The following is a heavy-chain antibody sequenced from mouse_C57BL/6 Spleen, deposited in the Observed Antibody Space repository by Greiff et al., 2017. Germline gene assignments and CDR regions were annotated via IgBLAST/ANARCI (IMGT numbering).Heavy chain of an antibody. CDR1: GYTFTSYW. CDR3: ARGGYGSRPPDY. D-gene: IGHD1-1*01. J-gene: IGHJ2*01. V-gene: IGHV1-52*01. Sequence: VQLQQPGAELVRPGSSVQLSCKASGYTFTSYWMHWVKQRPIQGLEWIGNIDPSDSETHYNQKFKDKATLTVDKSSSTAYMQLSSLTSEDSAVYYCARGGYGSRPPDYWGQGTTLTVSS. CDR2: IDPSDSET.